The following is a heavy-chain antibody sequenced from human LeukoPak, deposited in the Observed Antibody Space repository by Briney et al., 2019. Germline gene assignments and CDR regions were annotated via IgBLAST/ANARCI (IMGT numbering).Heavy chain of an antibody. CDR2: IIPIFGTA. J-gene: IGHJ6*04. V-gene: IGHV1-69*06. D-gene: IGHD1-26*01. Sequence: SVKVSCKASGGTFSSYAISWVRQAPGQGLEWMGGIIPIFGTANYAQKFQGRVTITADKSTSTAYMELSSLRSEDTAVYYCARNTHSRGYYGMDVWGKGTTVTVSS. CDR1: GGTFSSYA. CDR3: ARNTHSRGYYGMDV.